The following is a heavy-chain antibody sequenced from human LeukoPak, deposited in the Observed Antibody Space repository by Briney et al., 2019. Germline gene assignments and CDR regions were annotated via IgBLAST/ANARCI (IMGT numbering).Heavy chain of an antibody. CDR2: IYTSGST. Sequence: SETLSLTCTVSGGSISSYYWSWIRQPAGEGLEWIGRIYTSGSTNYNPSLKSRATMSVDTSKNQSSLKLSSVTAADTAVYYCARVDYYYGMDVWGQGTTVTVSS. CDR1: GGSISSYY. J-gene: IGHJ6*02. CDR3: ARVDYYYGMDV. V-gene: IGHV4-4*07.